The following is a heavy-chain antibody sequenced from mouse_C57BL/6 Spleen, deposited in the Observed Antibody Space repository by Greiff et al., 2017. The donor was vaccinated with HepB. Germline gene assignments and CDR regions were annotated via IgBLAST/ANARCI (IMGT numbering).Heavy chain of an antibody. CDR1: GFNIKDDY. V-gene: IGHV14-4*01. CDR2: IDPENGDT. CDR3: TTAEKGPTGFDY. Sequence: EVQRVESGAELVRPGASVKLSCTASGFNIKDDYMHWVKQRPEQGLEWIGWIDPENGDTEYASKFQGKATITADTSSNTAYLQLSSLTSEDTAVYYCTTAEKGPTGFDYWGQGTTLTVSS. J-gene: IGHJ2*01. D-gene: IGHD1-1*01.